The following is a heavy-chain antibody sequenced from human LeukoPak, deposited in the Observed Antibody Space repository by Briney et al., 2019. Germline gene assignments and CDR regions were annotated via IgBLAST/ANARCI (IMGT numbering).Heavy chain of an antibody. V-gene: IGHV3-21*01. CDR2: ISSSSSYI. CDR3: ARDEGVSGDYLDAFDI. D-gene: IGHD4-17*01. Sequence: PGGSLRLSCTASGFTFSSFAMSWVRQAPGKGLEWVSSISSSSSYIYYADSVKGRFTISRDNAKNSLYLQMNSLRAEDTAVYYCARDEGVSGDYLDAFDIWGQGTMVTVSS. CDR1: GFTFSSFA. J-gene: IGHJ3*02.